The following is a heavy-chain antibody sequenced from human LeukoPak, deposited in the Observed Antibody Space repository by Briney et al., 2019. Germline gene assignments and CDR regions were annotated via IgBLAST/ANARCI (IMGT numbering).Heavy chain of an antibody. D-gene: IGHD5-18*01. CDR2: IYYSGST. CDR3: ARDLGVMVRAFDI. CDR1: GGSISSYY. V-gene: IGHV4-59*01. J-gene: IGHJ3*02. Sequence: PSETLSLTCTVSGGSISSYYWSWIRQPPGKRLEWTGYIYYSGSTSYNPSLKSRVTISVDTSKNQISLKLSSVTAADTAVYYCARDLGVMVRAFDIWGQGTIVTVSS.